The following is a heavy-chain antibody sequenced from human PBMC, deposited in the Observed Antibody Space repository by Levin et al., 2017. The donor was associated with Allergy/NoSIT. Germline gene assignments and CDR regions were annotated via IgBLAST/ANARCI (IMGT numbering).Heavy chain of an antibody. CDR1: GFSLSNSRMG. V-gene: IGHV2-26*01. J-gene: IGHJ6*02. CDR3: ARIPWLIVGGYGMDV. D-gene: IGHD3-22*01. CDR2: IFSNAEK. Sequence: SGPTLVKPTETLTLTCTVSGFSLSNSRMGVSWIRQPPGKALEWLAHIFSNAEKSYSISMKNRLTISKDTSRSQVVLTMTNMDPADTATYYCARIPWLIVGGYGMDVWGQGTTVTVSS.